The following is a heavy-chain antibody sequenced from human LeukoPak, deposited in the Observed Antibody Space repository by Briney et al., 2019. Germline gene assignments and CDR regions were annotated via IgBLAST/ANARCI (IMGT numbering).Heavy chain of an antibody. J-gene: IGHJ4*02. CDR2: ISSSGSTI. V-gene: IGHV3-48*03. Sequence: GGSLRLSCAASGFTFGSYEMNWVRQAPGKGLEWVSYISSSGSTIYYADSVKGRFTISRDNAKNSLYLQMNSLRAEDMAVYCCARVNLDTAGFDYWGQGTLVTVSS. D-gene: IGHD5-18*01. CDR1: GFTFGSYE. CDR3: ARVNLDTAGFDY.